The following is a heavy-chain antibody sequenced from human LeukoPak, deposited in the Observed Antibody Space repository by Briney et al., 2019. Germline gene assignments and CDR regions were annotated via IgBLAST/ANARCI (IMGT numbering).Heavy chain of an antibody. V-gene: IGHV3-53*01. Sequence: GGSLRLSCAASGFTVSSNYMGWVRQAPGKGLEWVSVIYSGGSTYYADSVKGRFTISRDNSKNTLYLQMNSLRAEDTAVYYCARASALGTVTPYYGMDVWGQGTTVTVSS. CDR3: ARASALGTVTPYYGMDV. CDR1: GFTVSSNY. J-gene: IGHJ6*02. CDR2: IYSGGST. D-gene: IGHD4-17*01.